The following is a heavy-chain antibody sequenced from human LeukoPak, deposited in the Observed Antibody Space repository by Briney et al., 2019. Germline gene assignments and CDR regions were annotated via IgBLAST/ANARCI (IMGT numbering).Heavy chain of an antibody. J-gene: IGHJ4*02. CDR1: GFTFSSYY. CDR2: IKQDGSET. CDR3: ARDPRGSEFSHFDS. D-gene: IGHD3-10*01. Sequence: GGSLRLSCAGFGFTFSSYYMSWVRQAPGKGLEWVANIKQDGSETRYLDSMKGRFTISRDNAKTSLYLQMNSLRAEDTAVYYCARDPRGSEFSHFDSWGQGTLVTVSS. V-gene: IGHV3-7*01.